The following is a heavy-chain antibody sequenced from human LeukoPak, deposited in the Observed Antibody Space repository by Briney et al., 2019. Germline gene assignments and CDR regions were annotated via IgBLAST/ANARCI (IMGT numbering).Heavy chain of an antibody. CDR1: GFTSSSYA. V-gene: IGHV3-30-3*01. Sequence: PGRSLRLSCAASGFTSSSYAMHWVRQAPGKGLEWVAVIPYDGSNKYYADSVKGRFTISRDNSKNTLYLQMNSLRAEDTAVYYCARGYNWNDPFDYWGQGTLVTVSS. J-gene: IGHJ4*02. CDR2: IPYDGSNK. CDR3: ARGYNWNDPFDY. D-gene: IGHD1-20*01.